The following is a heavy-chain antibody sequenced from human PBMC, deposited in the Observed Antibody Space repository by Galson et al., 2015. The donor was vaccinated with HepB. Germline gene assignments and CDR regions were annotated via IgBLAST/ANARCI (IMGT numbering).Heavy chain of an antibody. J-gene: IGHJ4*02. CDR1: GFTFSDYY. V-gene: IGHV3-11*05. CDR2: ISSSSSYT. CDR3: ARAGGSSADY. Sequence: SLRLSCAASGFTFSDYYMSWIRQAPGKGLEWVSYISSSSSYTNYADSVKGRFTISRDNAKNSLYLQMNSLRAADTAVYYCARAGGSSADYWGQGTLVTVSS. D-gene: IGHD1-26*01.